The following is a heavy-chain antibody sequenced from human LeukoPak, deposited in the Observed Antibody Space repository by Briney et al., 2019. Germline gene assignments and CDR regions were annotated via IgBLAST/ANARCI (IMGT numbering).Heavy chain of an antibody. D-gene: IGHD3/OR15-3a*01. J-gene: IGHJ3*02. Sequence: PGGSLRLSCAASGFTFTNYWMSWVRQAPGKGLEWVANIKQDGSEKYCVDSVKGRFTISRDNAKNSLYLEMNSLTAEDTAVYYRARDSPTDSWNGLTNAFDIWGQGTMVTVSS. CDR2: IKQDGSEK. CDR3: ARDSPTDSWNGLTNAFDI. CDR1: GFTFTNYW. V-gene: IGHV3-7*01.